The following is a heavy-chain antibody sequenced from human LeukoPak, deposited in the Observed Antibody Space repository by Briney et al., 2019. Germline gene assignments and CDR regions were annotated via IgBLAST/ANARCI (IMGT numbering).Heavy chain of an antibody. Sequence: SETLSLTCTVSGGSISSYYWSWIRQPPGKGLEWIGYIYYSGSTNYNPSLKSRVTISVDTSKNQFSLKLSSVTAADTAVYYCAHSSGWHSWGYYYGMDVWGQGTTVTVSS. D-gene: IGHD6-19*01. CDR2: IYYSGST. V-gene: IGHV4-59*12. CDR1: GGSISSYY. CDR3: AHSSGWHSWGYYYGMDV. J-gene: IGHJ6*02.